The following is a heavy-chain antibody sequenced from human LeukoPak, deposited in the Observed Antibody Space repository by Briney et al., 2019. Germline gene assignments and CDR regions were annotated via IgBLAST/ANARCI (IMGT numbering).Heavy chain of an antibody. J-gene: IGHJ4*02. CDR2: IYSSGNT. D-gene: IGHD2-15*01. Sequence: PSETLSLTCTVSGGSISSYYWTWIRQPAGKGLEWIGRIYSSGNTNYNPSLKSRVTMSVDMSNNHFSLRLSSVTAADTAVYYCARRGYPDYFDHWGQGSLVTVSS. CDR1: GGSISSYY. V-gene: IGHV4-4*07. CDR3: ARRGYPDYFDH.